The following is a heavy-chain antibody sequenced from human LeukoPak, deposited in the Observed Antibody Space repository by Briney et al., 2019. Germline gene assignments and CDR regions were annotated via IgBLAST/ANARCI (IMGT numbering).Heavy chain of an antibody. D-gene: IGHD5-12*01. J-gene: IGHJ6*03. Sequence: PSETLSLTCAVYGGSFSGYYWSWIRQPPGKGLEWIGEINHSGNTKYNPSLKSRVTISVDTSKNQFSLKLNSETAADTAVYYCASRGGYRFRFTDYYYYYMDVWGNGTTVTVSS. CDR2: INHSGNT. V-gene: IGHV4-34*01. CDR3: ASRGGYRFRFTDYYYYYMDV. CDR1: GGSFSGYY.